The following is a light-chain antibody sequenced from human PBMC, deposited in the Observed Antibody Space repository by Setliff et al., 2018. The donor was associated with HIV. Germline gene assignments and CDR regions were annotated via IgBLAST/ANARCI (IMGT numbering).Light chain of an antibody. CDR3: GSYAGSKSYV. Sequence: QSVLAQPPSASGSPGQSVTISCTGASSDVGVYNYVSWFQQHPGKAPKLMIYEVTKRPSGVPDRFSGSKSGNTASLTVSGLQAEDEADYYRGSYAGSKSYVFGTGTKVTVL. CDR1: SSDVGVYNY. V-gene: IGLV2-8*01. CDR2: EVT. J-gene: IGLJ1*01.